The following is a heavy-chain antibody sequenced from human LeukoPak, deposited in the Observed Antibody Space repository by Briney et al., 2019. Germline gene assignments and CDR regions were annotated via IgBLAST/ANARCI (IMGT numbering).Heavy chain of an antibody. D-gene: IGHD4-17*01. Sequence: SETLSLTCTVSGGSISSGGYYWSWIRQHPGKGLEWIGYIYYSGSTYYNPSLKSRVTISVDTSKNQFSLKLSSVTPEDTAVYYCARYGSMTVYFDYWGQGTLVTVSS. J-gene: IGHJ4*02. CDR1: GGSISSGGYY. CDR2: IYYSGST. V-gene: IGHV4-31*03. CDR3: ARYGSMTVYFDY.